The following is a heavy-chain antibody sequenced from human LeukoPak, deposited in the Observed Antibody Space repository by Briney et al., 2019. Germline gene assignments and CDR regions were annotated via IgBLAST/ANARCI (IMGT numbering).Heavy chain of an antibody. J-gene: IGHJ6*03. CDR2: IYHSGST. CDR1: GGSISSGGYY. Sequence: SQTLSLTCTVSGGSISSGGYYWSWIRQPPGKGLEWIGYIYHSGSTYYNPSLKSRVTISVDRSKNQFPLKLSSVTAADTAVYYCASRYGSGSKNYYYYYMDVWGKGTTVTVSS. V-gene: IGHV4-30-2*01. CDR3: ASRYGSGSKNYYYYYMDV. D-gene: IGHD3-10*01.